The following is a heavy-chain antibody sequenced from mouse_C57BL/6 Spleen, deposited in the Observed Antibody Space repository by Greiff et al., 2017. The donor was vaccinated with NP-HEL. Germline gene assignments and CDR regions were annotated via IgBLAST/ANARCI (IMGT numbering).Heavy chain of an antibody. CDR3: ARRGTTDYFDY. CDR1: GYSFTGYF. J-gene: IGHJ2*01. V-gene: IGHV1-20*01. D-gene: IGHD1-1*01. CDR2: INPYNGDT. Sequence: EVKLVESGPELVKPGDSVKISCKASGYSFTGYFMNWVMQSHGKSLEWIGRINPYNGDTFYNQKFKGKATLTVDKSSSTAHMELRSLTSEDSAVYYCARRGTTDYFDYWGQGTTLTVSS.